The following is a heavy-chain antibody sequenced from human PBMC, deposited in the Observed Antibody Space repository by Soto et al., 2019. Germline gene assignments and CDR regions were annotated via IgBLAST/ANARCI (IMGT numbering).Heavy chain of an antibody. V-gene: IGHV3-30-3*01. Sequence: ESGGGVVQPGRSLRLSCAASGFTFSSYAMHWVRQAPGKGLEWVAVISYDGSNKYYADSVKGRFTISRDNSKNTLYLQMNSLRAESTAVYYCARELLSSSWYHYYGMGVWGQGTTVTVSS. CDR1: GFTFSSYA. CDR2: ISYDGSNK. J-gene: IGHJ6*02. CDR3: ARELLSSSWYHYYGMGV. D-gene: IGHD6-13*01.